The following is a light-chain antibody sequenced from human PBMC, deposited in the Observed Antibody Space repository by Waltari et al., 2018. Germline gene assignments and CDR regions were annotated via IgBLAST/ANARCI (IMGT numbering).Light chain of an antibody. CDR3: QQSYGPPYT. Sequence: DIQLTQSPSFLSVSVGDRVTITCRASQGISSSLAWYQQKPGKAPKLLVYAASSLQSGVPSRFSGSGSGTDFTLTINTLQPEDFATYFCQQSYGPPYTFGQGTRLEIK. V-gene: IGKV1-9*01. J-gene: IGKJ2*01. CDR1: QGISSS. CDR2: AAS.